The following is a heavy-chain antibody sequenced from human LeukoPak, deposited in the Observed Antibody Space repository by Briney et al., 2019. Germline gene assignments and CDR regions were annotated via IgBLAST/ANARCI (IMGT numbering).Heavy chain of an antibody. V-gene: IGHV4-30-4*01. D-gene: IGHD5-24*01. CDR2: IYYSGST. J-gene: IGHJ4*02. CDR1: YGSISSGDYY. Sequence: SQTLSLTCTVSYGSISSGDYYWSWIRQPPGKGLEWIGYIYYSGSTYYNPSLKSRVTISVDTSKNQFSLKLSSVTAADTAVYYCARVSRDGYNYYYFDYWGQGTLVTVSS. CDR3: ARVSRDGYNYYYFDY.